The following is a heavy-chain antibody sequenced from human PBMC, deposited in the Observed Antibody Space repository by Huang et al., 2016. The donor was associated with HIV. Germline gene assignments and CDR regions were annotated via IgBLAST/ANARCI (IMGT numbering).Heavy chain of an antibody. CDR1: GNTFSGYG. J-gene: IGHJ4*02. D-gene: IGHD1-26*01. Sequence: QVQLVQSGAEVKKPGASVQVSCKASGNTFSGYGSSWVRHAHGQGLEWMGWIRGYNGITKHVENLQGRVTMTTDTSTSTAYMELRSLRSDDTAVYYCARYRRPYSGSYLGYWGQGTLVTVSS. CDR2: IRGYNGIT. CDR3: ARYRRPYSGSYLGY. V-gene: IGHV1-18*04.